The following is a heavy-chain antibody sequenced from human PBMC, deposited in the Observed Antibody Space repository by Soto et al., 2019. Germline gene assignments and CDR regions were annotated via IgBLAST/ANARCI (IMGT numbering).Heavy chain of an antibody. V-gene: IGHV1-69*13. D-gene: IGHD6-19*01. CDR3: ARDRGSGWDYYYGMDV. Sequence: SVKVSCKASGGTFSSYAISWVRQAPGQGLEWMGGIIPIFGTANYAQKFQGRVTITADGSTSTAYMELSSLRSEDTAVYYCARDRGSGWDYYYGMDVWGQGTTVTVSS. J-gene: IGHJ6*02. CDR1: GGTFSSYA. CDR2: IIPIFGTA.